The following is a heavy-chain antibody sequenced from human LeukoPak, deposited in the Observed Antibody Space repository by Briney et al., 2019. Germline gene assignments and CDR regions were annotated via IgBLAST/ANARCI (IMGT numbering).Heavy chain of an antibody. CDR2: VIPILGIA. CDR1: GGTFSSYA. CDR3: ARAQFYCSGGSCYSEFDY. Sequence: SVKVSCKASGGTFSSYAISWVRQAPGQGLEWMGRVIPILGIANYAQKFQGRVTITADKSTSTAYMELSSLRSEDTAVYYCARAQFYCSGGSCYSEFDYWGQGTLVTVSS. V-gene: IGHV1-69*04. J-gene: IGHJ4*02. D-gene: IGHD2-15*01.